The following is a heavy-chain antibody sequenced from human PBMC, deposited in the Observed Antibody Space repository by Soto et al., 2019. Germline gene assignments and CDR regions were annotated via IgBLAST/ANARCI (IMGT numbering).Heavy chain of an antibody. J-gene: IGHJ5*02. Sequence: GGSLRLSCAASGFTFSSYGSHMSWVRQAPGKGLDWVSVIYSGGNSYYAVSVQGRFTISRDNSKNTVYLQMNSLRGEDTAIYYCARLGPYGSETYSFRYNWFDPWGQGTLVTVSS. CDR2: IYSGGNS. CDR1: GFTFSSYGSH. V-gene: IGHV3-53*01. D-gene: IGHD3-10*01. CDR3: ARLGPYGSETYSFRYNWFDP.